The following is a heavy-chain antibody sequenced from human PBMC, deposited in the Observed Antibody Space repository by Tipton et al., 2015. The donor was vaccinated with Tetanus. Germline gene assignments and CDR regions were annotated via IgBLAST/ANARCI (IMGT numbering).Heavy chain of an antibody. V-gene: IGHV1-69*06. Sequence: QLVQSGAEVKKPGSSVKVSCKASGGAFSSSAFSWVRQAPGQGLEWMGGVIPIFRTTTYAQKFQGTVTITADKVTTTAYMEVSSLTSEDTAVFYCARGGSYLGIYYYYAMDVWGQGTTVTVSS. CDR1: GGAFSSSA. D-gene: IGHD1-26*01. J-gene: IGHJ6*01. CDR3: ARGGSYLGIYYYYAMDV. CDR2: VIPIFRTT.